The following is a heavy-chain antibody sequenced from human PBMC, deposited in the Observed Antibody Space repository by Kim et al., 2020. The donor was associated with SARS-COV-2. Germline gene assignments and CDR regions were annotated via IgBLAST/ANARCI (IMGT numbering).Heavy chain of an antibody. CDR1: GYNFNYYA. Sequence: ASVKVSCKASGYNFNYYAINWVRQAPGQGLEWMGYIRPDTGNPTYAHDFTGRFVFSLDISVRTSYLQISNLMAEDTAIYYCARGMGLVVGATTGDNWGQG. V-gene: IGHV7-4-1*02. CDR2: IRPDTGNP. J-gene: IGHJ4*02. D-gene: IGHD1-26*01. CDR3: ARGMGLVVGATTGDN.